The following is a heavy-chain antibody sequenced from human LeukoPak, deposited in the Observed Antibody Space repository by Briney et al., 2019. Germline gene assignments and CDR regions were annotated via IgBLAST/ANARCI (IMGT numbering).Heavy chain of an antibody. V-gene: IGHV3-74*01. J-gene: IGHJ4*02. CDR3: TRQWHTPSDY. CDR1: GFIFNNYW. CDR2: INGDGSST. Sequence: GGSLRLSCAAPGFIFNNYWMHWVRQTPGEGPLWLSRINGDGSSTRYTHSVQGRFIISRDNAKNTLYLQMNSLRAEDTAVYYCTRQWHTPSDYWGQGTLVTVSS. D-gene: IGHD6-19*01.